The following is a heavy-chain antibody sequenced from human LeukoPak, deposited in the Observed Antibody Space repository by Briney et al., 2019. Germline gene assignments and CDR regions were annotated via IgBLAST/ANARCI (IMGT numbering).Heavy chain of an antibody. CDR3: ARRPTVTTFFDY. D-gene: IGHD4-17*01. V-gene: IGHV4-59*01. CDR1: GGSISSYY. CDR2: IYNSGST. J-gene: IGHJ4*02. Sequence: SETLSLTCTVSGGSISSYYWSRIRQPPGKGLEWIGYIYNSGSTNYNPSLKSRVTISVDTSKNQLSLKLSSVTAADTAVYYCARRPTVTTFFDYWGQGTLVTVSS.